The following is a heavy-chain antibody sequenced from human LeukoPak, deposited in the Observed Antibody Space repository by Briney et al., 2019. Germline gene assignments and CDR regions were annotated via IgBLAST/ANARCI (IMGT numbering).Heavy chain of an antibody. V-gene: IGHV3-7*01. CDR1: GFTLRSYG. D-gene: IGHD3-9*01. J-gene: IGHJ4*02. CDR2: IKQDGSEN. Sequence: GGSLRLSCAVSGFTLRSYGMSWVRQAPGKGLEWVANIKQDGSENYYVDSVKGRFTISRDNAENTLYLQMNSLRVEDTAVYYCARLPYYDVLAGTDYWGQGTLVTVSS. CDR3: ARLPYYDVLAGTDY.